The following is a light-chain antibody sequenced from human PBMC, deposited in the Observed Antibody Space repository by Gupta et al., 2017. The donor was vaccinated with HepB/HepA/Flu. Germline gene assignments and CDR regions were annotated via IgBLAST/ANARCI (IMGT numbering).Light chain of an antibody. CDR1: SSDVGAYNF. Sequence: QSALTQPASVSGSPGQSITISCTGTSSDVGAYNFVSWYQQHPGKAPKLIFYDVSHRPSGVSNRFSGSKSGNTASLTISGLQAEDEAHYYCSSYASSSTWVFGGGTKLTGL. CDR2: DVS. V-gene: IGLV2-14*01. CDR3: SSYASSSTWV. J-gene: IGLJ3*02.